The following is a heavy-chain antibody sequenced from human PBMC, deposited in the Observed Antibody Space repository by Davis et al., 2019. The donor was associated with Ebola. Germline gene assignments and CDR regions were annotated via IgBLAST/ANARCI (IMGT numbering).Heavy chain of an antibody. D-gene: IGHD2-21*02. J-gene: IGHJ4*02. CDR2: IIPIFGTA. CDR3: ARDTQVTPFDY. V-gene: IGHV1-69*13. Sequence: AASVKVSCKASGGTFSSYVISWVRQAPGQGLEWMGGIIPIFGTANYAQKFQDRVTITADESTSTAYMELSSLRSDDTAVYYCARDTQVTPFDYWGQGTLVTVSS. CDR1: GGTFSSYV.